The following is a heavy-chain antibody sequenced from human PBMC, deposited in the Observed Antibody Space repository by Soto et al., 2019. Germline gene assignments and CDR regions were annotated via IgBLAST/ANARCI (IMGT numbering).Heavy chain of an antibody. J-gene: IGHJ5*02. CDR3: ARAYGSGSYYNVIITTRNTKNNWFDP. V-gene: IGHV4-34*01. D-gene: IGHD3-10*01. CDR2: VNHSGST. Sequence: SETLSLTCAVYGWSFSGYYWSWIRQPPGRGLDWIGAVNHSGSTNYTPSLKSRVTISVDTSKNQFPLQLSSVTGADTAVYYCARAYGSGSYYNVIITTRNTKNNWFDPWGQGTLVTVS. CDR1: GWSFSGYY.